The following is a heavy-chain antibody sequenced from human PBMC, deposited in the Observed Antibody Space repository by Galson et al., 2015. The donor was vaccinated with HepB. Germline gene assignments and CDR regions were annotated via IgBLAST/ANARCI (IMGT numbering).Heavy chain of an antibody. CDR1: GFTVSSSY. D-gene: IGHD6-13*01. CDR3: ARGVGKSWSFDY. Sequence: SLRLSCAVSGFTVSSSYMGWVRQAPGKGLEWVSVIYVDGSAFYAGSVEGRFNIFRDNSKNTLHLQMNNLRAEDTAVCYCARGVGKSWSFDYWGQGTLVTVSS. V-gene: IGHV3-53*01. CDR2: IYVDGSA. J-gene: IGHJ4*02.